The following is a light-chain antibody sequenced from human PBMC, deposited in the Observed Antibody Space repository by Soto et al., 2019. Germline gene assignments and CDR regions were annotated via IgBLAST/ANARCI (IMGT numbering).Light chain of an antibody. J-gene: IGKJ1*01. CDR2: GAS. Sequence: EIVMTQSPATLSVSPGERATLSCRASQRVSSNLAWYQQKPGQAPRLLIYGASTRAPGIPARFSGSGSGTEFTLTISSLQSEDFAVYYCQHYNNWPRTFGQGTKVEIK. CDR1: QRVSSN. V-gene: IGKV3-15*01. CDR3: QHYNNWPRT.